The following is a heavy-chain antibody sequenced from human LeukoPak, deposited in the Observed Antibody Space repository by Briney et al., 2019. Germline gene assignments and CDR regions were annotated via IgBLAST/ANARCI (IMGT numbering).Heavy chain of an antibody. J-gene: IGHJ4*02. CDR2: ISGSTNYA. CDR1: GFTFSSYA. CDR3: AKVSGTYYYGFDF. V-gene: IGHV3-23*01. Sequence: PGGSLRLSCAASGFTFSSYAMSWVRQAPGKGLEWVSSISGSTNYADYADSVKGRFTMSRDTSNNTLYLQLSSLRAEDTAVYFCAKVSGTYYYGFDFWGQGALVTVSP. D-gene: IGHD3-10*01.